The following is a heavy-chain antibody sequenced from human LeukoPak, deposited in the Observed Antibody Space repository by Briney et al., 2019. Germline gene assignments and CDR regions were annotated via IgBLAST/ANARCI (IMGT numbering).Heavy chain of an antibody. CDR2: XXPIFGIA. D-gene: IGHD5-24*01. Sequence: SVKVACKASGGTFSSYAISWVRQAPGQGLEXXXXXXPIFGIANYAQKFQGRVTITADKSTSTAYMELSSLRSEDTAVYYCARDYGYNSGRPGYYFDDWGQGTLVTVSS. CDR3: ARDYGYNSGRPGYYFDD. J-gene: IGHJ4*02. V-gene: IGHV1-69*17. CDR1: GGTFSSYA.